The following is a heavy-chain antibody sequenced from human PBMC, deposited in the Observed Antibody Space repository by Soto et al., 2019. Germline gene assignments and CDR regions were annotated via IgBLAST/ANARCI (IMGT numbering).Heavy chain of an antibody. CDR3: ASRVEGLYSGNDRYFFDY. D-gene: IGHD5-12*01. CDR1: GGSISTSAYY. CDR2: IYYSGTS. J-gene: IGHJ4*02. Sequence: SETLSLTCTVSGGSISTSAYYWGWIRQPPGKGLEWIGTIYYSGTSYHNPSLKSRVTISVDTSKNQFSLTLTSVTAADTAVYYCASRVEGLYSGNDRYFFDYWGQGTLVTV. V-gene: IGHV4-39*01.